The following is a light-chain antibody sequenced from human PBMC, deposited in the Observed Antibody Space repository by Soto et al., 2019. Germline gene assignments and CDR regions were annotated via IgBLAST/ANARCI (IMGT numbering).Light chain of an antibody. Sequence: EIVLTQSPGTLSLSPGERATLSCRASQSVSSSYLAWYQQKPGQAPRLLIYGASSRATGIPDRFSGSGSGKDFTLTISRLEPEDFAVYYCQHEGGSPPYTFGQGTKLEIK. V-gene: IGKV3-20*01. CDR1: QSVSSSY. CDR3: QHEGGSPPYT. CDR2: GAS. J-gene: IGKJ2*01.